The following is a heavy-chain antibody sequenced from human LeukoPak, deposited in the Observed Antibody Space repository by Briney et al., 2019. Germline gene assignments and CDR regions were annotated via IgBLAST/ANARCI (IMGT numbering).Heavy chain of an antibody. D-gene: IGHD1-26*01. CDR1: GFTFSSYG. J-gene: IGHJ6*02. CDR2: IWYDGSNK. V-gene: IGHV3-33*01. Sequence: PGGSLRLSCAASGFTFSSYGMHWVRQAPGKGLEGVAVIWYDGSNKYYAYSLKGRFTISRDNSKNTLYLQMNSLRAEDTAVYYCARDPGELLQDYYYGMDVWGQGTTVTVSS. CDR3: ARDPGELLQDYYYGMDV.